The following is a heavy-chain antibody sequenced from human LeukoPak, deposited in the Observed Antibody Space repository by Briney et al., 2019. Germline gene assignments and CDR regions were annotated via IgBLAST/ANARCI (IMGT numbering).Heavy chain of an antibody. Sequence: SETLSLTCTVSGVSISSSSYYWGWSRQPPGKGLEWIGSIYYSGSTYYNPSLKSRVTISVDTSKNQFSLKLSSVTAADTAVYYCASLSYNDVCLWGQGTLVTVSS. V-gene: IGHV4-39*01. CDR1: GVSISSSSYY. CDR2: IYYSGST. J-gene: IGHJ4*02. D-gene: IGHD2-8*01. CDR3: ASLSYNDVCL.